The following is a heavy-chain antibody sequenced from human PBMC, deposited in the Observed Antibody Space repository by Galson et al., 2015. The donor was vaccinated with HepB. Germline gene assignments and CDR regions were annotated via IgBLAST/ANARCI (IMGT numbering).Heavy chain of an antibody. Sequence: SLRLSCAASGFTFSSYWMSWVRQAPGKGLEWVANIKQDGSEKYYVDSVKGRFTISRDNAKNSLYLQMNSLRAEDTAVYYCASEVLRYFDWFPSGAFDIWGQGTMVTVSS. J-gene: IGHJ3*02. CDR1: GFTFSSYW. D-gene: IGHD3-9*01. CDR2: IKQDGSEK. CDR3: ASEVLRYFDWFPSGAFDI. V-gene: IGHV3-7*03.